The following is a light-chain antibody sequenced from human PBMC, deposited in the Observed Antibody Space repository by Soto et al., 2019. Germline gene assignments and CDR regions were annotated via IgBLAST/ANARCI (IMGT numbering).Light chain of an antibody. V-gene: IGKV3-20*01. CDR1: QSLNSGY. Sequence: IVLTQSQGTLSLSPGEGASVSCRASQSLNSGYLAWYQQKPGQAPRLLIYGASSRASGIPDRFRGSRSGTNFTLSISRLEPEDFAVYFCQQYGSAPYTFRQGTRWIS. CDR3: QQYGSAPYT. CDR2: GAS. J-gene: IGKJ2*01.